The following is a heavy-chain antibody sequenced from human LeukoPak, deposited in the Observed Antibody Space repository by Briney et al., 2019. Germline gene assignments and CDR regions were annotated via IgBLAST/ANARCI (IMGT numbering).Heavy chain of an antibody. Sequence: GGSLRLSCEASGFTFSNSAMSWVRQAPGKGLEWVSGISASGHYTYNADSAKGRFTISRDNSKNTLYLQMNSLRAEDTALYFCAKDGSWGDYYFYFYIDVWGKGTTVSVSS. CDR1: GFTFSNSA. J-gene: IGHJ6*03. V-gene: IGHV3-23*01. D-gene: IGHD3-16*01. CDR2: ISASGHYT. CDR3: AKDGSWGDYYFYFYIDV.